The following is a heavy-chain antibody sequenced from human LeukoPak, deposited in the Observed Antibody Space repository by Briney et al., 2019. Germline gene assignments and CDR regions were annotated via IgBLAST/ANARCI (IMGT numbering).Heavy chain of an antibody. CDR3: EKESAYDILTGLTPDYYFDY. Sequence: GSLRLSCAASGFTFSSYSMNWVRQAPGKGLEWVSYISSSSTIYYADSVKGRFTISRDNSKNTLYLQMNSLRAEDTAVYFCEKESAYDILTGLTPDYYFDYWGQGTLVTVSS. D-gene: IGHD3-9*01. V-gene: IGHV3-48*01. CDR1: GFTFSSYS. CDR2: ISSSSTI. J-gene: IGHJ4*02.